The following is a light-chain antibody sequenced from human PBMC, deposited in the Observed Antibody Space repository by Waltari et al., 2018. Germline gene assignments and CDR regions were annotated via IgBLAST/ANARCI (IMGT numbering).Light chain of an antibody. J-gene: IGLJ7*01. CDR2: ENT. Sequence: QSVLTQPPSVSAAPGQRVTISCSGGSSNIGNNYVSWYRQFPGTAPKPLIYENTARPSGIPGRFSGSKSGTSATLDITGLQAGDEADYYCGTWDSSLSGAVFGGGTHLTVL. CDR1: SSNIGNNY. V-gene: IGLV1-51*02. CDR3: GTWDSSLSGAV.